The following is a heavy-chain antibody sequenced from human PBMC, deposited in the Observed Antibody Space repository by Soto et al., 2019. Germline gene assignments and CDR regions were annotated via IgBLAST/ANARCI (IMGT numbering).Heavy chain of an antibody. CDR1: GGSFSGYY. Sequence: PSETLSLTCAVYGGSFSGYYWSWIRQPPGKGLEWIGEINHSGSTNYNPSLKSRVTISVDTSKNQFSLKLSSVTAADTAVYYCARTTVYINWFDPWGQGTLVTSPQ. D-gene: IGHD4-17*01. V-gene: IGHV4-34*01. CDR2: INHSGST. J-gene: IGHJ5*02. CDR3: ARTTVYINWFDP.